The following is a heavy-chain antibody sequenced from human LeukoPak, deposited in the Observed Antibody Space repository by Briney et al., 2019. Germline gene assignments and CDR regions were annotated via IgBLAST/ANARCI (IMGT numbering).Heavy chain of an antibody. CDR3: AKRKEVGTTGSGAFDI. CDR2: ISTSSSI. CDR1: GFTFSDYA. V-gene: IGHV3-69-1*01. D-gene: IGHD1-26*01. J-gene: IGHJ3*02. Sequence: GGSLRLSCAASGFTFSDYAMNWVRQAPGKGLEWLSYISTSSSIYYADSVKGRFTISRDNSKNTVYLQMNSLRPEDTAVYYCAKRKEVGTTGSGAFDIWGQGTMVTVSS.